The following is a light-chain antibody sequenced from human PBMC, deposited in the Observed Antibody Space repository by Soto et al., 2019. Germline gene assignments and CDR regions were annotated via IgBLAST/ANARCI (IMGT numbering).Light chain of an antibody. J-gene: IGKJ3*01. V-gene: IGKV3-20*01. CDR2: AAS. CDR1: QSVANNH. Sequence: EVVLTQSPGTLSLSAGERATLSCRASQSVANNHLAWYQQRPGQAPRLLIYAASTRAAGIPDRFSGSGSGTDFTLTISRLEPEDCGVFFCHHYGRSPIFTFGPGTTVDMK. CDR3: HHYGRSPIFT.